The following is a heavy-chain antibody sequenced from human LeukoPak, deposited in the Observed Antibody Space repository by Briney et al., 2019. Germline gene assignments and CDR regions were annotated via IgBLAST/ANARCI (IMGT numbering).Heavy chain of an antibody. CDR1: GFTFNIYT. Sequence: GGSLRLSCAASGFTFNIYTMSWVRQAPGKGLEWVSAIVGNGGTFYTDSVNGRFTISRDNDKNTLYPLMNSLRAEDTAAYYCSKGDRGRHSDSSGYYFNAFDIWGQGTMVTVSS. CDR2: IVGNGGT. V-gene: IGHV3-23*01. J-gene: IGHJ3*02. D-gene: IGHD3-22*01. CDR3: SKGDRGRHSDSSGYYFNAFDI.